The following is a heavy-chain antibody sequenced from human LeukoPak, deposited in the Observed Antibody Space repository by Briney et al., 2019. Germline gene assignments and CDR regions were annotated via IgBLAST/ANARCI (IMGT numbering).Heavy chain of an antibody. CDR3: AKWVVAVNPGAFDI. CDR2: INPSGGST. D-gene: IGHD2-15*01. V-gene: IGHV1-46*01. CDR1: GYTFTSYY. J-gene: IGHJ3*02. Sequence: ASVTVSCKASGYTFTSYYMHWVRQALGQGLEWMGIINPSGGSTSYAQKFQGRVTITADESTSTAYMELSSLRSEDTAVYYCAKWVVAVNPGAFDIWGQGTMVTVSS.